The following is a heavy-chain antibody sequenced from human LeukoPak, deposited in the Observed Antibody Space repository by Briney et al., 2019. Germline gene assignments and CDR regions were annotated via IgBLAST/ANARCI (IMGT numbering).Heavy chain of an antibody. CDR1: GGSISSYY. V-gene: IGHV4-59*08. J-gene: IGHJ4*02. Sequence: SETLSLTCTVSGGSISSYYWSWIRQPPGKGLEWIRYIYYSGSTNYNPSLKSRVTISVDTSKNQFSLKLSSVTAADTAVYYCARSQWELLGFLDYWGQGTLVTVSS. CDR2: IYYSGST. CDR3: ARSQWELLGFLDY. D-gene: IGHD1-26*01.